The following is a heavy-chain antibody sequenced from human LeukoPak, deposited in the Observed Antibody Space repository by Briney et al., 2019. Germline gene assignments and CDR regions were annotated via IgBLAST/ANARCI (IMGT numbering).Heavy chain of an antibody. J-gene: IGHJ6*02. CDR3: ARDPTDYSKSLYYYYGMDV. Sequence: ASVKVSCKASGYTFTSYYMHWVRQAPGQGLEWMGIINPSGGSTSYAQKFQGRVTMTRDTSTSTVYMELSSLRSEDTAVYYCARDPTDYSKSLYYYYGMDVWGQGTTVTVSS. CDR1: GYTFTSYY. CDR2: INPSGGST. D-gene: IGHD4-11*01. V-gene: IGHV1-46*01.